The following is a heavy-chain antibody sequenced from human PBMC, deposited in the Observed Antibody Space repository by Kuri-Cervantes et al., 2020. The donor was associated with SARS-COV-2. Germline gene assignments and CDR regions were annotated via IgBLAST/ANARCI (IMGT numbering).Heavy chain of an antibody. V-gene: IGHV4-39*01. Sequence: ESLKISCAASGFTVSGIYMSWIRQPPGKGLEWIGSIYYSGSTYYNPSLKSRVTISVDTSKNQFSLKLSSVTAADTAVYYCARHSPLQSYYYYYYGMDVWGQGTAVTVSS. CDR1: GFTVSGIY. J-gene: IGHJ6*02. CDR3: ARHSPLQSYYYYYYGMDV. D-gene: IGHD4-11*01. CDR2: IYYSGST.